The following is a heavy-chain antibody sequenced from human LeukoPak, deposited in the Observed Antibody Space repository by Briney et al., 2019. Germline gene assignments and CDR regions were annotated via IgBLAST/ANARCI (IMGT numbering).Heavy chain of an antibody. CDR3: ARAYYYGSGSYYNTYCYYFFYIHV. CDR2: ISAYNGYT. J-gene: IGHJ6*03. Sequence: GASVKVSCKASGYTFTSYGISWVRQAPGQGLEGMGWISAYNGYTNYAQKLRGRVTRTTHTSTSTAYMELRSLRSDDTAVYYCARAYYYGSGSYYNTYCYYFFYIHVWGKGTTVTVSS. D-gene: IGHD3-10*01. CDR1: GYTFTSYG. V-gene: IGHV1-18*01.